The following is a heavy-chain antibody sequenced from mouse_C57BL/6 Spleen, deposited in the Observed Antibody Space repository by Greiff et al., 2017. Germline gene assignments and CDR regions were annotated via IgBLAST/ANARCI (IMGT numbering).Heavy chain of an antibody. D-gene: IGHD1-1*02. CDR2: ISSGSSTI. V-gene: IGHV5-17*01. CDR3: ARLWSGY. J-gene: IGHJ2*01. Sequence: EVKLVESGGGLVKPGGSLKLSCAASGFTFSDYGMHWVRQAPEKGLEWVAYISSGSSTIYYADTLKGRFTISRDNAKNTLFLQMTSLGSEDTTMYSCARLWSGYWGQGTPLTVSS. CDR1: GFTFSDYG.